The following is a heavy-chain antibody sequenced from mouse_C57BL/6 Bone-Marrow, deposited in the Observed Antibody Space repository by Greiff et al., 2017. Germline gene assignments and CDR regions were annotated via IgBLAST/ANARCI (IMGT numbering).Heavy chain of an antibody. D-gene: IGHD1-1*01. CDR2: IYPRDGST. CDR3: AVNYYDSYWYFGV. J-gene: IGHJ1*03. CDR1: GYTFTSYD. V-gene: IGHV1-85*01. Sequence: QVQLQQSGPELVKPGASVKLSCKASGYTFTSYDINWVKQRPGQGLEWIGWIYPRDGSTKYNEKFKGKATLTVDTPSSTAYMELHSLTSEDAAVYFGAVNYYDSYWYFGVWGTGTTVTVAS.